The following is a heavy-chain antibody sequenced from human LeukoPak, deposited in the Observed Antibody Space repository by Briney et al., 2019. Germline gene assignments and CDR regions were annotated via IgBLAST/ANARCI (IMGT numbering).Heavy chain of an antibody. V-gene: IGHV3-23*01. CDR3: AKDARRSDGWYFFDH. CDR1: GFTFSSYW. D-gene: IGHD6-19*01. Sequence: GGSLRLSCAASGFTFSSYWMHWVRQAPGKGLEWVSVISDSGDITYYADSVKGRFTISRDNSKNTLYLQMISLRAEDTAVYYCAKDARRSDGWYFFDHWGQGTLVAVSS. J-gene: IGHJ4*02. CDR2: ISDSGDIT.